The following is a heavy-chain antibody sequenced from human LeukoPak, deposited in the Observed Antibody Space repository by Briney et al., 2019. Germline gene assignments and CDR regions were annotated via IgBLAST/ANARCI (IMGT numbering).Heavy chain of an antibody. CDR3: ARAYYYDSSGYSY. CDR2: IRYDGSNK. CDR1: GFTFSSYG. D-gene: IGHD3-22*01. J-gene: IGHJ4*02. V-gene: IGHV3-30*02. Sequence: SGGSLRLSCAASGFTFSSYGMHWVRQAPGKGLEWVAFIRYDGSNKYYADSVKGRFTISRDNAKNSLYLQMNSLRAEDTAVYYCARAYYYDSSGYSYWGQGTLVTVSS.